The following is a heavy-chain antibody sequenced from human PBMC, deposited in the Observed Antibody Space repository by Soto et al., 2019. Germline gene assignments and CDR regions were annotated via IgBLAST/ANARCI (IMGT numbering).Heavy chain of an antibody. CDR2: MNPNSGNT. D-gene: IGHD2-2*01. J-gene: IGHJ6*02. CDR3: ARKDIVVASYFSYYYYGMDV. V-gene: IGHV1-8*01. Sequence: ASVKVSCKASGYTFTSYDINWVRQATGQGLEWMGWMNPNSGNTGYAQKFQGRVTMTRNTSISTAYMELSSLRSEDTAVYYCARKDIVVASYFSYYYYGMDVWGQGTTVTVSS. CDR1: GYTFTSYD.